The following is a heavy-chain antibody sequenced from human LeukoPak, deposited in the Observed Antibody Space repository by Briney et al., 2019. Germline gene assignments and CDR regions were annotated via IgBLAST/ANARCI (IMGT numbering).Heavy chain of an antibody. J-gene: IGHJ4*02. V-gene: IGHV1-8*01. Sequence: ASVKVSCKASGYTFTSYDINWVRQATGQGLEWMGWMNPNSGNTGYAQRFQGRVTMARNTPISTAYMELSSLRSEDTAVYYCAAGMIAVAGTGGDYWGQGTLVTVSS. CDR1: GYTFTSYD. CDR3: AAGMIAVAGTGGDY. D-gene: IGHD6-19*01. CDR2: MNPNSGNT.